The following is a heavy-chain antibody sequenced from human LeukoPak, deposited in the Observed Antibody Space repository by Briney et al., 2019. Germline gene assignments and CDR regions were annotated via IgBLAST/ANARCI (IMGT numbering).Heavy chain of an antibody. V-gene: IGHV3-30-3*01. Sequence: GGSLRLSCAASGFTFSSYAMHWVRQAPGKGLEWVAVISYDGSNKYYADSVKGRFTISRDNSKNTLYLQMNSLRAEDTAVYYCARDGGPGTTYFDYWGQGTLVTVSS. CDR2: ISYDGSNK. D-gene: IGHD1/OR15-1a*01. CDR1: GFTFSSYA. J-gene: IGHJ4*02. CDR3: ARDGGPGTTYFDY.